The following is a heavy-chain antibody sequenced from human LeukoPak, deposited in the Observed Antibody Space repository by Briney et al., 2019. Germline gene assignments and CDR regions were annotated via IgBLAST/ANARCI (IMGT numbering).Heavy chain of an antibody. D-gene: IGHD3-3*01. V-gene: IGHV3-30*01. CDR1: GFTFSSYA. CDR3: ARTYYDFWSGYYPLDY. Sequence: GGSLRLSCVASGFTFSSYAMHWVRQAPGKGLEWVAVISYDGSNKYYADSVKGRFTISRDNSKNTLYLQMNSLRAEDTAVYYCARTYYDFWSGYYPLDYWGQGTLVTVSS. CDR2: ISYDGSNK. J-gene: IGHJ4*02.